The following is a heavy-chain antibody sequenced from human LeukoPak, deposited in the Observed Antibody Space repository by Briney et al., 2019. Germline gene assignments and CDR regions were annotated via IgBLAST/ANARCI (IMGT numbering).Heavy chain of an antibody. V-gene: IGHV3-30*18. Sequence: PGGSLRLSCAASGFTFSSYGMHWVRQAPGKGLEWVAAISYDGSDKYYADSVKGRFTISRDNSKNTLYLQMNSLRAEDTAAYYCAKRGVGTAYPYYFEYWGQGTLVTVSS. J-gene: IGHJ4*02. CDR2: ISYDGSDK. D-gene: IGHD3/OR15-3a*01. CDR3: AKRGVGTAYPYYFEY. CDR1: GFTFSSYG.